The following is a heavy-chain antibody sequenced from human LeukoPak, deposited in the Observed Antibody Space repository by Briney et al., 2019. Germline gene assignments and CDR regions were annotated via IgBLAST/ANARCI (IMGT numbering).Heavy chain of an antibody. J-gene: IGHJ3*02. Sequence: SETLSLTCTVSGGSISRYYWSWIRQPPGKGLEWIGYIYYSGSTNYNPSLKSRVTISVDTSKNQFSLKLSSVTAADTAVYYCATTYYYDSGDAFDIWGQGTMVTVSS. CDR1: GGSISRYY. V-gene: IGHV4-59*08. CDR2: IYYSGST. CDR3: ATTYYYDSGDAFDI. D-gene: IGHD3-22*01.